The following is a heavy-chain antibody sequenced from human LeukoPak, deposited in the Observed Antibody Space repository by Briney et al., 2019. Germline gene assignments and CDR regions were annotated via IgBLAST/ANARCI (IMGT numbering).Heavy chain of an antibody. J-gene: IGHJ4*02. CDR2: INPSGGST. V-gene: IGHV1-46*03. CDR3: ARETEVVVVPAAIGAPYFDY. Sequence: GASVKVSCKASGYTFTSYYMHWVRQAPGQGLEWMGIINPSGGSTSYAQKFQGRVTMTRDTSTSTVYMELSSLRSEDTAVYYCARETEVVVVPAAIGAPYFDYWGRGTLVTVSS. CDR1: GYTFTSYY. D-gene: IGHD2-2*01.